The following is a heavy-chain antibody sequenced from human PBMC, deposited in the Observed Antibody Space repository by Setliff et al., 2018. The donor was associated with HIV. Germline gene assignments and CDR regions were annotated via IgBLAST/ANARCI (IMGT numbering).Heavy chain of an antibody. D-gene: IGHD6-13*01. J-gene: IGHJ4*02. CDR3: AREHSTTWPYFDF. Sequence: ASVKVSCKASGYTFSDYDVAWVRQAPGQGLEWMGWTSGYSGHTSCAQKIQGRVTMTTDTSTSTAYMELRSLRSDDTAVYFCAREHSTTWPYFDFWGQGTLVTVS. CDR2: TSGYSGHT. V-gene: IGHV1-18*01. CDR1: GYTFSDYD.